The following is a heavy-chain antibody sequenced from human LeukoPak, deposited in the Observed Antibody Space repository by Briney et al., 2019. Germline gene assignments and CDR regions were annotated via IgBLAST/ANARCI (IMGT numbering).Heavy chain of an antibody. D-gene: IGHD5-24*01. J-gene: IGHJ4*02. CDR3: ARAGTVEMTPLDY. Sequence: ASVKVSCKASGYTFTGYYMHWVRQTPGQGLEWMGWINPNSGGTNYAQKFQGWVTMTRDTSISTAYMELSRLRSDDTAVYYCARAGTVEMTPLDYWGQGTLVTVSS. CDR2: INPNSGGT. CDR1: GYTFTGYY. V-gene: IGHV1-2*04.